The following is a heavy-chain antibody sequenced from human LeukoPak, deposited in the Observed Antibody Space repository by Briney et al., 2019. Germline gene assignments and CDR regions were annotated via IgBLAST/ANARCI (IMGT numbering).Heavy chain of an antibody. CDR1: GGTFSSYA. D-gene: IGHD3-10*01. CDR3: ASSITMVRGVIGYYFDY. Sequence: GASVKVSCKASGGTFSSYAISWVRQAPGQGLEWMGRIIPILGIANYAQKFQGRVTITADKSTSTAYMELSSLRSEDTAVYYCASSITMVRGVIGYYFDYWGQGTLVTASS. CDR2: IIPILGIA. V-gene: IGHV1-69*04. J-gene: IGHJ4*02.